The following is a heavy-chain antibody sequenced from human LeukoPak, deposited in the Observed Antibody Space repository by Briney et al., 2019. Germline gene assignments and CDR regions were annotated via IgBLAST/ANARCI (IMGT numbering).Heavy chain of an antibody. V-gene: IGHV3-30*02. J-gene: IGHJ5*02. Sequence: GGSLRLSCAASGFTFTSYWIHWVRQAPGKGLEWVAFIRDDGSNKYYADSVKGRFTISRDNSKNTLYLQMNSLRAEDTAVYYCAKDRDLATWGQGTLVTVSS. CDR3: AKDRDLAT. D-gene: IGHD2-21*02. CDR1: GFTFTSYW. CDR2: IRDDGSNK.